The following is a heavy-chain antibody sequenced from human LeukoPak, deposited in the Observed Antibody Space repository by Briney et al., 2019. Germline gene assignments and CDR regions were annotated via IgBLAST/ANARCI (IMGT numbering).Heavy chain of an antibody. J-gene: IGHJ4*02. V-gene: IGHV4-34*01. CDR1: GGSISSYY. CDR2: INHSGST. Sequence: SEALSLTCTVSGGSISSYYWSWIRQPPGKGLEWIGEINHSGSTNYNPSLKSRVTISVDTSKNQFSLKLSSVTAADTAVYYCARGAQWLVPDYWGQGTLVTVSS. D-gene: IGHD6-19*01. CDR3: ARGAQWLVPDY.